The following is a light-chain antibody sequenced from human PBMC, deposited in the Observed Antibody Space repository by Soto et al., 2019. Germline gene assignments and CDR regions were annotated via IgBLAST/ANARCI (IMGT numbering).Light chain of an antibody. V-gene: IGKV1-5*01. CDR3: QQSYSPSIT. Sequence: DIQMTQSPSTLSASVGDRVTITCRASQSISTWLAWYQQKPGKAPKLLIYDASSLQSGVPSRFSGHGSGTDFTLTIGSLQPDDFATYYCQQSYSPSITFGPGTKVDIK. CDR2: DAS. J-gene: IGKJ3*01. CDR1: QSISTW.